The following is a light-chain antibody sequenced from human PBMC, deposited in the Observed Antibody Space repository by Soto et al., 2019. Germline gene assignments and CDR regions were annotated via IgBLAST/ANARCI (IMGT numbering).Light chain of an antibody. Sequence: DIQMTQSPSSLSASVGDRVTITCRASQGISTYLAWYQQRPGKVPKLLIYAASNLQSGVPSRFSGSGSGTDFTLTISSLQPEDVATYYCQKYNSAPLFTFGPGTKVDIK. CDR2: AAS. J-gene: IGKJ3*01. CDR1: QGISTY. CDR3: QKYNSAPLFT. V-gene: IGKV1-27*01.